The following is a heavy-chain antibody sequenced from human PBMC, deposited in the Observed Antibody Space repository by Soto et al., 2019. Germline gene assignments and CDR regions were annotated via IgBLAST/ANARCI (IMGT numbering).Heavy chain of an antibody. CDR3: ARSLYYDFWSGSERPENWFDP. CDR2: IYPGDSDT. D-gene: IGHD3-3*01. Sequence: PGESLKISCKGSGYSFTSYWIGWVRQMPGKGLEWMGIIYPGDSDTRYSPSFQGQVTISADKSISTAYLQWSSLKASDTAMYYCARSLYYDFWSGSERPENWFDPWGQGTLVTVSS. CDR1: GYSFTSYW. J-gene: IGHJ5*02. V-gene: IGHV5-51*01.